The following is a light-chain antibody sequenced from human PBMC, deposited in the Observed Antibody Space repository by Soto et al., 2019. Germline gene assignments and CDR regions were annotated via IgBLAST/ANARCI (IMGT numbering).Light chain of an antibody. V-gene: IGKV1-12*01. J-gene: IGKJ2*01. CDR3: QQANSFPYT. CDR1: QGIGNL. Sequence: DIPVTQSPSSVSASVGDRVTITCRASQGIGNLLTWYQQKPGKAPKLLIYAASTLQSAVPSRFSGSGSGTDFTLTISSLQPEDFGTYYCQQANSFPYTFGQGTKLQIK. CDR2: AAS.